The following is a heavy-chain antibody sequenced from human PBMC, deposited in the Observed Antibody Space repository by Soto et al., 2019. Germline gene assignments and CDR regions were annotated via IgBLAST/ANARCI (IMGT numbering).Heavy chain of an antibody. CDR1: GFTFSNCA. V-gene: IGHV3-23*01. D-gene: IGHD2-2*01. J-gene: IGHJ3*01. Sequence: GGSLRLSCAASGFTFSNCAMSWVRQAPGKGPEWVSSVSGSGGSTYYADSVKGRFTIYRDNSKNMVFLQMNNLGAEDTAVYYCAKEVVVIPAGGDRFDVWGQGTMVTVSS. CDR2: VSGSGGST. CDR3: AKEVVVIPAGGDRFDV.